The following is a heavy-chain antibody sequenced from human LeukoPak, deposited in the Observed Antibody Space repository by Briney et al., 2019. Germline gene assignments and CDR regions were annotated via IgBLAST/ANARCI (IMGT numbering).Heavy chain of an antibody. Sequence: ASVKVSCKASGYTFSGYYMYCVRQAPGQGLEWMGWINPNIGGTNYAQKFQGRVTMTRDTSISTAYMDLSRLTSDDTAVYYCARDGAAAGSGAAYWGQGTLVTVSS. V-gene: IGHV1-2*02. CDR2: INPNIGGT. CDR3: ARDGAAAGSGAAY. CDR1: GYTFSGYY. D-gene: IGHD6-13*01. J-gene: IGHJ4*02.